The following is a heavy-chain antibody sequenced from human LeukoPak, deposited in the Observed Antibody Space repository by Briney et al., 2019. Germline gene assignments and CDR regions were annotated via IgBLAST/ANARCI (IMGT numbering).Heavy chain of an antibody. V-gene: IGHV3-23*01. Sequence: GGSLTLSCAASGFTLSSYAMSWVRQAPGKGLEWVSAISDSGNTYHADSVKGRFTISRDSSKNTLFLPMNRLRPEDAAVYYCAKAPVTTCRGAYCYPFDYWGQGTLVTVSS. CDR3: AKAPVTTCRGAYCYPFDY. CDR1: GFTLSSYA. D-gene: IGHD2-21*01. CDR2: ISDSGNT. J-gene: IGHJ4*02.